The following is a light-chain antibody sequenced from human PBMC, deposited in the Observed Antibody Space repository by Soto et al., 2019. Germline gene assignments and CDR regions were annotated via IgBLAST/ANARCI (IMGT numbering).Light chain of an antibody. V-gene: IGLV2-8*01. CDR2: EVS. CDR3: SSYAGSNNRV. J-gene: IGLJ2*01. Sequence: QSVLTQPPSASGSPGQSVTISCTGTSSDVGGCNYVSWYQQHPGKAPKLMIYEVSKRPSGVPDRFSGSKSGNTASLTVSGLQAEDEADYYCSSYAGSNNRVFGGGTKLTVL. CDR1: SSDVGGCNY.